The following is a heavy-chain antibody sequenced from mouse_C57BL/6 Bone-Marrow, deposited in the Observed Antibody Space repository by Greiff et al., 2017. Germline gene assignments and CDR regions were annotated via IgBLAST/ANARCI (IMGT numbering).Heavy chain of an antibody. CDR3: ARTDSNYLYYYAMDY. Sequence: EVQLQQSGPELVKPGASVKISCKASGYTFTDYYMNWVKQSHGKSLEWIGDINPNNGGTSYNQKLKGKATLTVDKSSSTAYMELRSLTSEDSAVYYCARTDSNYLYYYAMDYWGQGTSVTVSS. D-gene: IGHD2-5*01. CDR2: INPNNGGT. CDR1: GYTFTDYY. V-gene: IGHV1-26*01. J-gene: IGHJ4*01.